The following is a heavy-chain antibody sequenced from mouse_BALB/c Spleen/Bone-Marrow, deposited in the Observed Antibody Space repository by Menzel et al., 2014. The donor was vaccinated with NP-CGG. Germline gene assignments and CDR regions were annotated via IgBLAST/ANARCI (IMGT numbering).Heavy chain of an antibody. CDR3: ARDINYDIYWYFDV. J-gene: IGHJ1*01. CDR2: IRNKAKGYTS. V-gene: IGHV7-3*02. CDR1: GFTFTDYY. Sequence: EVQREESGGGLVQPGGSLRLSCATSGFTFTDYYMSWVRQPPGKALEWLGFIRNKAKGYTSEYSGSVKGRFTISRDNSQSILYLQMNTLRAEDGATCHCARDINYDIYWYFDVWGAGTTVTVSS. D-gene: IGHD2-4*01.